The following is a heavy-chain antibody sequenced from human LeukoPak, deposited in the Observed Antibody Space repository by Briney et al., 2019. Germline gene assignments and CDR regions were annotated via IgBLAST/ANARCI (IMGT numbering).Heavy chain of an antibody. V-gene: IGHV3-15*07. J-gene: IGHJ3*02. CDR1: GFTFSSYS. CDR2: IKRKIDGETT. D-gene: IGHD2-15*01. CDR3: ATGDCNGGSCHGFDI. Sequence: GGSLRLSCAASGFTFSSYSMNWVRQAPGKGLEWVGRIKRKIDGETTEYAAPVRGRFTISRDDSKDTVYLQMNSLKTEDTALYYCATGDCNGGSCHGFDIWGQGTMVTVSS.